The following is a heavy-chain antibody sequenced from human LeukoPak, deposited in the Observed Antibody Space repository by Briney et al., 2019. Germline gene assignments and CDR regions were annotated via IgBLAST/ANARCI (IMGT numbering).Heavy chain of an antibody. CDR1: GFTFSNAL. Sequence: PGGTLRLSCAASGFTFSNALMSWVRQAPGKGLEWFGRIKSKIAGGTTDSAGPAKGRFTIPTEGSKNTRYLQMNSLKTEDTAVYYCSTPEGAYYYGFDYWGQGTLVTVSS. D-gene: IGHD3-10*01. J-gene: IGHJ4*02. CDR2: IKSKIAGGTT. CDR3: STPEGAYYYGFDY. V-gene: IGHV3-15*01.